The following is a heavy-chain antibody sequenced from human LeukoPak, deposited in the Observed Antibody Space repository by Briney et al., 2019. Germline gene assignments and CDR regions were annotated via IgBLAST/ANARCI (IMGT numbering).Heavy chain of an antibody. CDR2: IKLDGSEK. D-gene: IGHD1-26*01. V-gene: IGHV3-7*01. J-gene: IGHJ4*02. Sequence: GGPLRLSCSASGLTYSSYRMRWAPPAPGKGLEGVANIKLDGSEKYSVDSVRGRFTICRDNDKKSPYLQMNSLSAEYTAGYYRASGGPSGSYKGTYFFDYWGQGTLVTVSS. CDR3: ASGGPSGSYKGTYFFDY. CDR1: GLTYSSYR.